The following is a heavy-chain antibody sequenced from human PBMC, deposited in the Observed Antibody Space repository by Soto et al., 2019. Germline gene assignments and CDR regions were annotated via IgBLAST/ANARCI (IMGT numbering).Heavy chain of an antibody. CDR1: GFTFSSYW. CDR2: INSDGSST. Sequence: GGSLRLSCAASGFTFSSYWMHWVRQAPGKGLVWVSRINSDGSSTSYADSVKGRFTISRDNAKNTLYLQMDSLRAEDTAVYYCARSSRNAGGAFDIWGQGTMVTVSS. D-gene: IGHD1-1*01. CDR3: ARSSRNAGGAFDI. V-gene: IGHV3-74*01. J-gene: IGHJ3*02.